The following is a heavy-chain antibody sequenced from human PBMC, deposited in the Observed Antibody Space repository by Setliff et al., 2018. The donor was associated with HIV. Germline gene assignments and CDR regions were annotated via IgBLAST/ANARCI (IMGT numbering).Heavy chain of an antibody. Sequence: PSETLSLTCTVSGGSISSSSCYWSWIRQPPGKGLEWIGYIYTSGSTNYNPSLKSRVTISVDTSKNQFSLKLSSVTAADTAVYYCARGLSFYDPGGFDYWGQGTLVTVSS. D-gene: IGHD3-22*01. CDR1: GGSISSSSCY. CDR3: ARGLSFYDPGGFDY. CDR2: IYTSGST. V-gene: IGHV4-61*05. J-gene: IGHJ4*02.